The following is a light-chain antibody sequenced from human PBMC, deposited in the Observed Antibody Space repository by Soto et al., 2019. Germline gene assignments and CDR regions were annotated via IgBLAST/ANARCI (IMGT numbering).Light chain of an antibody. CDR3: SSYTSSSTYV. CDR2: DVG. V-gene: IGLV2-14*01. CDR1: SSDVGGYNS. Sequence: QSVLTQPASVSGSPGQSITISCTGTSSDVGGYNSVSWYQQHPGKAPKVVIYDVGNRPSGVSDRFSGSKSGNTASLTISGLQAEDEAEYYCSSYTSSSTYVFGAGTKLTVL. J-gene: IGLJ1*01.